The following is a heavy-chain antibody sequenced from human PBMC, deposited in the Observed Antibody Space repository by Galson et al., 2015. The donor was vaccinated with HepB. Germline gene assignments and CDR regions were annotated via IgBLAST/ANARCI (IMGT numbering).Heavy chain of an antibody. CDR1: GGSFSGYY. CDR3: ARDVIDIVVVPAPYYYYYMDV. V-gene: IGHV4-34*01. CDR2: INHSGST. Sequence: LSLTCAVSGGSFSGYYWSWIRQPPGKGLEWIGEINHSGSTNYNPSLKSRVTISVDTSKNQFSLKLSSVTAADTAVYYCARDVIDIVVVPAPYYYYYMDVWGKGTTVTVSS. J-gene: IGHJ6*03. D-gene: IGHD2-2*01.